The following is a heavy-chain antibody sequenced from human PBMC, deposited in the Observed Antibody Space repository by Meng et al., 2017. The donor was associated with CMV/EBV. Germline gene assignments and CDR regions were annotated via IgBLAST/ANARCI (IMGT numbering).Heavy chain of an antibody. CDR1: EFIFNNYG. CDR3: VGHQGGPRDGVRLV. J-gene: IGHJ4*02. D-gene: IGHD3-10*01. CDR2: IDIDGTQR. V-gene: IGHV3-30*02. Sequence: GESLKISCSAPEFIFNNYGMHWLRQAPGKGLEWLSFIDIDGTQRHNADIVWGRFIVSKDKSKNTVFLEMNSLRVGDTAVYYCVGHQGGPRDGVRLVWGQGTQVTVSS.